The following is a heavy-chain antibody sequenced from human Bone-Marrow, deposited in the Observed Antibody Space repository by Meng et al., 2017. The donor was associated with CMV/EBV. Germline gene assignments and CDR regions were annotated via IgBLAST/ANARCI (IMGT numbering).Heavy chain of an antibody. CDR2: ISWNSGSI. Sequence: SLKISCAASGFTFDDYAMHWVRQAPGKGLEWVSGISWNSGSIGYADSVKGRFTISRDNDNNSLYLQMNSLRVEDTAVYYCARESGGYSKGKNSGYYRSGMDVWGQGTTVTASS. CDR3: ARESGGYSKGKNSGYYRSGMDV. D-gene: IGHD5-18*01. J-gene: IGHJ6*02. CDR1: GFTFDDYA. V-gene: IGHV3-9*01.